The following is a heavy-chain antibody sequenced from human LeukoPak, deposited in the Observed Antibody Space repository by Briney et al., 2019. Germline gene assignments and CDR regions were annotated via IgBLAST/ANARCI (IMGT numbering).Heavy chain of an antibody. V-gene: IGHV3-30*18. CDR3: AKEMGYGDYVGFDY. CDR2: ISYDGSNK. D-gene: IGHD4-17*01. Sequence: GGSLRLSCEASGIIFSNYGMHWVRQAPGKGLEWVAVISYDGSNKYYADSVKGRFTISRDNSKNTLYLQMNSLRAEDTAVYYCAKEMGYGDYVGFDYWGQGTLVTVSS. J-gene: IGHJ4*02. CDR1: GIIFSNYG.